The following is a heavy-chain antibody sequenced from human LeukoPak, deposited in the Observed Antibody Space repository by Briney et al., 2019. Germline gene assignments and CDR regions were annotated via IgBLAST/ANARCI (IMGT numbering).Heavy chain of an antibody. J-gene: IGHJ4*02. V-gene: IGHV4-4*07. D-gene: IGHD3-22*01. CDR3: ARGSSGPTKRYYFDY. CDR1: GGSISGYY. CDR2: LYSDGTT. Sequence: SETLSLTCTVSGGSISGYYWSWVRQPADKGLEWIGRLYSDGTTYYNPSLKSRVTMSVDTSKNQFSLRLRSVTAADTAVYYCARGSSGPTKRYYFDYWGQGALVTVSS.